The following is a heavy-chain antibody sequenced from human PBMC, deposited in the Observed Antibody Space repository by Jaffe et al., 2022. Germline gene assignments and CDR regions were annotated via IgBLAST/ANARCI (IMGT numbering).Heavy chain of an antibody. CDR1: GFTFGDYA. Sequence: EVQLVESGGGLVQPGRSLRLSCTASGFTFGDYAMSWFRQAPGKGLEWVGFIRSKAYGGTTEYAASVKGRFTISRDDSKSIAYLQMNSLKTEDTAVYYCTREVAVAGAASFDYWGQGTLVTVSS. CDR2: IRSKAYGGTT. CDR3: TREVAVAGAASFDY. V-gene: IGHV3-49*03. D-gene: IGHD6-19*01. J-gene: IGHJ4*02.